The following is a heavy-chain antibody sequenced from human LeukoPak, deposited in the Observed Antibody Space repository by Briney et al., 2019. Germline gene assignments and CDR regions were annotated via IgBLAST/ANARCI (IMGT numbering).Heavy chain of an antibody. V-gene: IGHV3-23*01. J-gene: IGHJ2*01. CDR3: ARALYRQHIVVVNAKNYWYFDL. Sequence: PGGSLRPSCAASGFTFSSYAMSWVRQAPGKGLEWVSAISGSGGSTYYADSVKGRFTISRDNAKNSLYLQMNSLRAEDTAVYYCARALYRQHIVVVNAKNYWYFDLWGRGTLVTVSS. D-gene: IGHD2-21*01. CDR1: GFTFSSYA. CDR2: ISGSGGST.